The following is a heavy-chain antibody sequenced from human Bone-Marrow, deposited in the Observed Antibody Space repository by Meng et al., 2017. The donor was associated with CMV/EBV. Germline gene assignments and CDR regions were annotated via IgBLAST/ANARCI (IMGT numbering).Heavy chain of an antibody. J-gene: IGHJ4*02. CDR1: GGTFSSYT. V-gene: IGHV1-2*02. D-gene: IGHD1-26*01. Sequence: ASVKVSCKASGGTFSSYTISWVRQAPGQGLEWMGWINPNSGGTTYAQKFQGRVTMTRDTSISTAYMELSRLRSDDTAVYYCARGRWSYDYWGQGTLVTVSS. CDR3: ARGRWSYDY. CDR2: INPNSGGT.